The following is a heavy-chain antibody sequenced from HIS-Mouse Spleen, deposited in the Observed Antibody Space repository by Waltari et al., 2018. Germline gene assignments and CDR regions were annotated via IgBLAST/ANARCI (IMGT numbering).Heavy chain of an antibody. CDR2: IYYSWST. J-gene: IGHJ2*01. V-gene: IGHV4-39*07. Sequence: QLQLQESGPGLVKPSETLSLTCTVSGGSISSSSYYWGWSRQPPGKGLEWIGSIYYSWSTYYNPSLKSRVTISVDTSKNQFSLNLSSVTAADTAVYYCAREIPYSSSWYDWYFDLWGRGTLVTVSS. D-gene: IGHD6-13*01. CDR1: GGSISSSSYY. CDR3: AREIPYSSSWYDWYFDL.